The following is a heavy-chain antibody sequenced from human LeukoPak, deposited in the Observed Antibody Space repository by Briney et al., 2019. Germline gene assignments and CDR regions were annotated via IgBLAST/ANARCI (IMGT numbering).Heavy chain of an antibody. CDR3: ARGSSSWSFQH. J-gene: IGHJ1*01. CDR2: INHSGST. V-gene: IGHV4-34*01. D-gene: IGHD6-13*01. Sequence: PSETLSLTCAVYGGSLSGYYWSWIRQPPGKGLEWIGEINHSGSTNYNPSLKSRVTISVDTSKNQFSLKLSSVTAADTAVYYCARGSSSWSFQHWGQGTLVTVSS. CDR1: GGSLSGYY.